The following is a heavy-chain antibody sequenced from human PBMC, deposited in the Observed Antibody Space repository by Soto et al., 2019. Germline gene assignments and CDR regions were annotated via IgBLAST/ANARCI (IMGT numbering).Heavy chain of an antibody. CDR2: MYTDGSNT. CDR3: VRGNTGYGNFDS. D-gene: IGHD5-12*01. J-gene: IGHJ4*02. V-gene: IGHV3-74*01. CDR1: GFTFSSYW. Sequence: PGGSLRLSCAGSGFTFSSYWMHLVRQAPGKGLVWVSRMYTDGSNTYYADSVKGRFTISTENAKDTLSLQMNSLRAEDTAVYYCVRGNTGYGNFDSWGQGTLVTVSS.